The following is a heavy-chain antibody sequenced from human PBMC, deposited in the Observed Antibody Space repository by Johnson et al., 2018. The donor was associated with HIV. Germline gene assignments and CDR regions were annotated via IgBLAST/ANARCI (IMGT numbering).Heavy chain of an antibody. Sequence: VQLVESGGVVVQPGGSLRLSCAASGFTFDDYTMHWVRQAPGKGLEWVSLISWDGGSTYYADSVKGRFTISRDNSTNTLYLQMNSLRAEDTAVYYCAREVRAYSSGPDACDLWGQGTLVTVSS. J-gene: IGHJ3*01. V-gene: IGHV3-43*01. CDR3: AREVRAYSSGPDACDL. CDR1: GFTFDDYT. D-gene: IGHD6-25*01. CDR2: ISWDGGST.